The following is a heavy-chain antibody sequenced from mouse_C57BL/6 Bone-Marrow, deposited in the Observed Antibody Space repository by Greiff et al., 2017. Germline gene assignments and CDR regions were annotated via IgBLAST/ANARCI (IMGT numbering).Heavy chain of an antibody. CDR1: GYTFTSYW. J-gene: IGHJ2*01. V-gene: IGHV1-72*01. CDR2: IDPNSGGT. CDR3: ARSGFITTVVAPFDY. Sequence: QVQLKQPGAELVKPGASVKLSCKASGYTFTSYWMHWVKQRPGRGLEWIGRIDPNSGGTKYNEKFKSKATLTVDKPSSTAYMQLSSLTSEDSAVYYCARSGFITTVVAPFDYWGQGTTRTVSS. D-gene: IGHD1-1*01.